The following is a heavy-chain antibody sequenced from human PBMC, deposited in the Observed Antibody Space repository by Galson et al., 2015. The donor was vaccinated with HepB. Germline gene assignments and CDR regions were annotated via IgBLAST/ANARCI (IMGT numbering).Heavy chain of an antibody. CDR2: IAYDGSSE. J-gene: IGHJ4*02. V-gene: IGHV3-30-3*01. Sequence: LRLSCAASGFSFGTYTMHWVRQAPGKGLEWVALIAYDGSSEKYADSVKGRFTISRDNSKNTLFLQMNSLRAEDTAVYYCARGIRYSSNWYYFDYWGQGTLVTVSP. D-gene: IGHD6-13*01. CDR3: ARGIRYSSNWYYFDY. CDR1: GFSFGTYT.